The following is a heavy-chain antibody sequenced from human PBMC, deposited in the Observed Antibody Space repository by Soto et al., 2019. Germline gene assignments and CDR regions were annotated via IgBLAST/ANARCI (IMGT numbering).Heavy chain of an antibody. D-gene: IGHD2-2*01. V-gene: IGHV4-30-2*01. J-gene: IGHJ5*02. CDR1: GGYIVTAGYS. Sequence: LSLPFAVSGGYIVTAGYSWSCIRQPTGKGLEWIGTAYPRGSTYYDPSLKSRVTISLDLSKNQSSLNLNSVTAAGPAVYYSQRVAGSSWYDAWGQGTLVTVSS. CDR2: AYPRGST. CDR3: QRVAGSSWYDA.